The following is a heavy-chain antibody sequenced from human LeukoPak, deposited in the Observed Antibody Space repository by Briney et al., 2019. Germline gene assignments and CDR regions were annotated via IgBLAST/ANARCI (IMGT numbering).Heavy chain of an antibody. CDR2: ISSSGSTI. J-gene: IGHJ3*02. CDR1: GFTFSSYE. CDR3: ARENAAAKAFDI. Sequence: GGSLRLSCAASGFTFSSYEMNWVRQAPGKGLEWISDISSSGSTIYYADSVKGRFTISRDNAKNSLYLQMNSLRAEDTAAYYCARENAAAKAFDIWGQGTMVTVSS. V-gene: IGHV3-48*03. D-gene: IGHD6-13*01.